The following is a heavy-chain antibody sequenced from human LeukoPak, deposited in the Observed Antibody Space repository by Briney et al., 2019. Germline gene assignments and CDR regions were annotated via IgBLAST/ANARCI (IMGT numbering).Heavy chain of an antibody. CDR3: ATYTLLGATRRYFDF. Sequence: GGSLRLSCAASGFSFSSFAMSWVRQAPGKGLEGVSYISPGSNSIYYADSVKGRFTISRDNAKNSLYMQMNSLRDEDTALYYCATYTLLGATRRYFDFWGQGSLVTVPS. J-gene: IGHJ4*02. CDR2: ISPGSNSI. CDR1: GFSFSSFA. D-gene: IGHD1-26*01. V-gene: IGHV3-48*02.